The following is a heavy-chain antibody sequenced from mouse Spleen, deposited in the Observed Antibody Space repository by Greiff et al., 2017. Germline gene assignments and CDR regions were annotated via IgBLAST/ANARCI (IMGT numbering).Heavy chain of an antibody. CDR2: IYPSDSET. J-gene: IGHJ2*01. V-gene: IGHV1-61*01. D-gene: IGHD2-1*01. CDR1: GYTFTSYW. CDR3: ARKRGNPGPYFDY. Sequence: VQLQQSGAELVRPGSSVKLSCKASGYTFTSYWMDWVKQRPGQGLEWIGNIYPSDSETHYNQKFKDKATLTVDKSSSTAYMQLSSLTSEDSAVYYCARKRGNPGPYFDYWGQGTTLTVSS.